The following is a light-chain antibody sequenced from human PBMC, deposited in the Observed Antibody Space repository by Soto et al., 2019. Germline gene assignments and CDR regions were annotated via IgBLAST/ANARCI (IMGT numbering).Light chain of an antibody. CDR2: GDS. V-gene: IGKV3-15*01. CDR1: QSVSGN. CDR3: QQYNNWPYT. J-gene: IGKJ2*01. Sequence: EIVMTQSPATLSVSPGDRVTLSCRASQSVSGNLAWYQQKRGQAPRLLIYGDSTRATGVPARFTGTGSGTEFTLTVTSLQSEDFAVYYCQQYNNWPYTFGQGTKVDIK.